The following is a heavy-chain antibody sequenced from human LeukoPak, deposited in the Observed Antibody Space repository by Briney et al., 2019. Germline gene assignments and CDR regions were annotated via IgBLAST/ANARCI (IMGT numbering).Heavy chain of an antibody. J-gene: IGHJ5*02. CDR1: GYTFSSYW. D-gene: IGHD2-2*01. CDR3: ARESCSGTSCYVNWFDP. Sequence: GGSLRLSCAASGYTFSSYWMSWVRQAPGKGLEWVANIKQDGSEKYYVDSVKGRFTISRDNAKNSLYLQMNSLRAEDTAVYYCARESCSGTSCYVNWFDPWGQGTLVTVSS. V-gene: IGHV3-7*03. CDR2: IKQDGSEK.